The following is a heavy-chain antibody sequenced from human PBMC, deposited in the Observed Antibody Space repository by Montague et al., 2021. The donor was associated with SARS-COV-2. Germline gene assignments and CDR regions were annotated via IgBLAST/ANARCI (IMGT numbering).Heavy chain of an antibody. V-gene: IGHV4-39*06. D-gene: IGHD3-10*01. J-gene: IGHJ6*02. Sequence: SETLSLTCTVSGGSISSSIYYWGWIRQPPGKGLEWIGNMYYSGSTYYNPSLKSRVTISIDTSKNQFPLKLSSVTAADTAVYYCARDDIVLQGVTKGMDVWGQGTTVTVSS. CDR3: ARDDIVLQGVTKGMDV. CDR2: MYYSGST. CDR1: GGSISSSIYY.